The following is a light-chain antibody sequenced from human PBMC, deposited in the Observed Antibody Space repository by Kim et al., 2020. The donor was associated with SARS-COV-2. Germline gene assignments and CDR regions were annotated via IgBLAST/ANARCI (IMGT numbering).Light chain of an antibody. CDR1: QSVAKNY. Sequence: SPGERATLSCRASQSVAKNYLAWYHHKPGQAPRLLIHGASSRATGIPDRFSGSVSGTDFILTISRLEPDDFAVYYCQQYAVSPLTFGGGTKVDIK. V-gene: IGKV3-20*01. CDR3: QQYAVSPLT. J-gene: IGKJ4*01. CDR2: GAS.